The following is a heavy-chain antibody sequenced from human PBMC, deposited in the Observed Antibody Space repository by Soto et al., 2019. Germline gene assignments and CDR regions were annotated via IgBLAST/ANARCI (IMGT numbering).Heavy chain of an antibody. J-gene: IGHJ6*02. V-gene: IGHV4-31*03. CDR1: GGSISSGGYY. Sequence: QVQLQESGPGLVKPSQTLSLTCTVSGGSISSGGYYWSWIRQHPGKGLEWIGYIYYSGSTYYNPYFKSRVTISVDTSKNPFSLKLSSVTAADTAVYYCASRGTTDYYYYGMDVWGQGTTVTVSS. D-gene: IGHD1-1*01. CDR3: ASRGTTDYYYYGMDV. CDR2: IYYSGST.